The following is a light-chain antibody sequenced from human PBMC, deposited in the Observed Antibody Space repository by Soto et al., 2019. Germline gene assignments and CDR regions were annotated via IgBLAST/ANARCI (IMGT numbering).Light chain of an antibody. CDR1: QSMSSN. V-gene: IGKV3-15*01. CDR3: QQYNNWPYT. Sequence: EMVMTQSPATLSVSPGERATLSCRASQSMSSNLAWYQQKPGQAPRLLIYGASTRATGIPARFSGSGSGTDFTLTISSLQSEDFAVYYCQQYNNWPYTFGQGTKLEIK. CDR2: GAS. J-gene: IGKJ2*01.